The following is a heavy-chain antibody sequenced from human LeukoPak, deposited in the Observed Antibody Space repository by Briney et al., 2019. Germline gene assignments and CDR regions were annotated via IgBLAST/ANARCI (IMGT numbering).Heavy chain of an antibody. J-gene: IGHJ3*02. D-gene: IGHD5/OR15-5a*01. CDR1: GYSFASYW. CDR2: IYPGDSDT. Sequence: GESLKISCQASGYSFASYWIGWVRQMPGKGLEWMAIIYPGDSDTRYSPAFQGQVTVSVDESIRTAFVQWSSLKASDTAMYYCARHVSTKPDVFDIWGQGTTVTVSS. CDR3: ARHVSTKPDVFDI. V-gene: IGHV5-51*01.